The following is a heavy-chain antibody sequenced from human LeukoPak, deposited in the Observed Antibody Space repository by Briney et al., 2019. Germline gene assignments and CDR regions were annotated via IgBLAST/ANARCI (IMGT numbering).Heavy chain of an antibody. CDR1: GFTFSSYD. CDR3: ARDEYTYSSMDY. CDR2: ISSSGTTI. Sequence: GGSLRLSCAASGFTFSSYDMNWVRQAPGKGLEWVSYISSSGTTIYYADSVKGRFTISRDNAKNSLYLQMNSLRAEDTAVYYCARDEYTYSSMDYWGQGTLVTVSS. D-gene: IGHD5-18*01. V-gene: IGHV3-48*03. J-gene: IGHJ4*02.